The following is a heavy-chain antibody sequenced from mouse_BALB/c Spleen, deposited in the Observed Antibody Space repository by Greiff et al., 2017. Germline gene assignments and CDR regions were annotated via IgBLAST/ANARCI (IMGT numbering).Heavy chain of an antibody. D-gene: IGHD3-1*01. CDR1: GFTFSSFG. CDR2: ISSGSSTI. CDR3: ARSGDGYWYFDV. V-gene: IGHV5-17*02. Sequence: EVKVVESGGGLVQPGGSRKLSCAASGFTFSSFGMHWVRQAPEKGLEWVAYISSGSSTIYYADTVKGRFTISRDNPKNTLFLQMTSLRSEDTAMYYCARSGDGYWYFDVWGAGTTVTVSS. J-gene: IGHJ1*01.